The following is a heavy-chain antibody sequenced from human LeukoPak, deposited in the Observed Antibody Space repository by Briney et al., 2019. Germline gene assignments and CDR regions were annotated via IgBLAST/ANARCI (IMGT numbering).Heavy chain of an antibody. D-gene: IGHD6-13*01. J-gene: IGHJ4*02. CDR3: ARGCGSSCQPNLDY. Sequence: GGSLRLSCAACAFTFSSYEMNWVRQAPGKGLDWVSYISSTGSTIYYGDSVKGRLTIFRDNAKKSLYLQMNSLRAEDTAVYYCARGCGSSCQPNLDYWGQGTLVTVSS. CDR1: AFTFSSYE. CDR2: ISSTGSTI. V-gene: IGHV3-48*03.